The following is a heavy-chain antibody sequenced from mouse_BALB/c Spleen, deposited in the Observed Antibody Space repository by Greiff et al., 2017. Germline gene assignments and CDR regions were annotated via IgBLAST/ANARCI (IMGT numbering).Heavy chain of an antibody. V-gene: IGHV1-15*01. J-gene: IGHJ3*01. CDR3: TLYDSFAY. CDR2: IDPETGGT. Sequence: QVQLQQSGAELVRPGASVTLSCKASGYTFTDYEMHWVKQTPVHGLEWIGAIDPETGGTAYNQKFKGKATLTADKSSSTAYMELRSLTSEDSAVYYCTLYDSFAYWGQGTLVTVSA. CDR1: GYTFTDYE. D-gene: IGHD2-4*01.